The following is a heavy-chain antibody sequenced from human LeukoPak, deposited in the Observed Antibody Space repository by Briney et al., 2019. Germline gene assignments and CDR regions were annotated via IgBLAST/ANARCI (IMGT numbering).Heavy chain of an antibody. Sequence: ASVKVSCKASGYTFTGYYMHWVRQAPGQGLEWMGWINPNSGGTNYAQKFQGRVTMTTDTSTSTAYMELRSLRSDDTAVYYCARERRVTPSYYYYGMDVWGQGTTVTVSS. J-gene: IGHJ6*02. CDR1: GYTFTGYY. D-gene: IGHD4-23*01. CDR3: ARERRVTPSYYYYGMDV. V-gene: IGHV1-2*02. CDR2: INPNSGGT.